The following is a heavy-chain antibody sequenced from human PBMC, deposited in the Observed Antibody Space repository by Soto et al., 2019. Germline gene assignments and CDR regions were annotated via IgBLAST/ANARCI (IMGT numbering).Heavy chain of an antibody. J-gene: IGHJ4*02. Sequence: QVQLVQSGAEVKKPGASLKVSCKASGYTFSSYDINWVRQAPGQGLEWMGWMNPNSGNTGYAQKFKGRVSMTRDTSISTAFMELNSLGSEDTAIYYCARVISGGARPIDYWGQGTLVTVSS. D-gene: IGHD6-6*01. V-gene: IGHV1-8*01. CDR2: MNPNSGNT. CDR1: GYTFSSYD. CDR3: ARVISGGARPIDY.